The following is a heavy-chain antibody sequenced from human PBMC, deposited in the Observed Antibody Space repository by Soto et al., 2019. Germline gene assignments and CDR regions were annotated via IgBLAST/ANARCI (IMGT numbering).Heavy chain of an antibody. CDR3: AKDREILEYYFDY. V-gene: IGHV3-23*01. CDR1: GFTFSSYA. J-gene: IGHJ4*02. Sequence: EVQLLESGGGLVQPGGSLRLSCAASGFTFSSYAMSWVSQAPGKGLEWVSAISGSGGSTYYADSVKGRFTISRDNSKNTLYLQMNSLRAEDTAVYYCAKDREILEYYFDYWGQGTLVTVSS. CDR2: ISGSGGST. D-gene: IGHD3-3*01.